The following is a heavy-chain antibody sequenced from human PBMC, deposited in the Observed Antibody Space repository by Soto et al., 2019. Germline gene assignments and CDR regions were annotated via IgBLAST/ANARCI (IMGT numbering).Heavy chain of an antibody. V-gene: IGHV4-34*01. Sequence: QVRRQQWGAGLLKPSETLSLTCAVYGASFTGYYWTWLRQSPGKGLEWIGEVSHSGTAKYNPSLKSRVTISLDTSKSQFSLELTSVTAADTAVYYCARYGGTAIWYFDIWGRGTSFNVSS. CDR2: VSHSGTA. CDR3: ARYGGTAIWYFDI. CDR1: GASFTGYY. D-gene: IGHD2-15*01. J-gene: IGHJ2*01.